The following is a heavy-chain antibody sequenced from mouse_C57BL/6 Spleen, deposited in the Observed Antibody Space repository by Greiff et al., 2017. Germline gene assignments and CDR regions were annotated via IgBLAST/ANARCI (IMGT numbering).Heavy chain of an antibody. CDR2: IDPSDSYT. CDR3: ARSLRRYWYVYV. Sequence: VQLQQPGAELVRPGTSVKLSCKASGYTFTSYWMHWVKQRPGQGLEWIGVIDPSDSYTNYNQKFKGKATLTVDTSSSTAYMQLSSLTSEDSAVYYCARSLRRYWYVYVWGTGTTVTVSS. V-gene: IGHV1-59*01. CDR1: GYTFTSYW. J-gene: IGHJ1*03. D-gene: IGHD1-2*01.